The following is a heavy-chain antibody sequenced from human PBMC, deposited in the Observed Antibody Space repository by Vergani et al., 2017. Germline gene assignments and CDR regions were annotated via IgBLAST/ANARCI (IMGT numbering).Heavy chain of an antibody. D-gene: IGHD4-11*01. CDR2: IIPIFGTA. J-gene: IGHJ4*02. CDR1: GGTFSSYA. V-gene: IGHV1-69*01. Sequence: QVQLVQSGAEVKKPGSSVKVSCKASGGTFSSYAISGVRQAPGQGLEWMGGIIPIFGTANYAQKLQGRVTITADESTSTAYMELSSLRSEDTAVYSCARDAGHDYSNPPLYWGQGTLVTVSS. CDR3: ARDAGHDYSNPPLY.